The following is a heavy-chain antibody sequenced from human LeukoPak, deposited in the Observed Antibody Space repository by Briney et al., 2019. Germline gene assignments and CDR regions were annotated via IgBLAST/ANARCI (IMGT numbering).Heavy chain of an antibody. J-gene: IGHJ4*02. V-gene: IGHV4-38-2*02. CDR2: IYHSGST. CDR1: GYSISSGYY. D-gene: IGHD3-10*01. Sequence: SETLSLTCTVSGYSISSGYYWGWIRPPPGKGLEWIGSIYHSGSTYYNPSLKSRVTISVDTSKNQLSLKLSSVTAADTAVYYCARKDMVRGVFDYWGQGTLVTVSS. CDR3: ARKDMVRGVFDY.